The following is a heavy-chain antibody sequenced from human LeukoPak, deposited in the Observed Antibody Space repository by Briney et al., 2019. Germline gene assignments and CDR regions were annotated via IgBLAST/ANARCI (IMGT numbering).Heavy chain of an antibody. CDR2: FYHSGST. J-gene: IGHJ5*02. CDR3: ARGVRGITMVRGAPRWFDP. V-gene: IGHV4-59*12. Sequence: SETLSLTCTVSGGSISSYYWSWIRQPPGKGLEWIGYFYHSGSTNYNPSLKSRVTISVDTSKNQFSLKLSSVTAADTAVYYCARGVRGITMVRGAPRWFDPWGQGTLVTVST. D-gene: IGHD3-10*01. CDR1: GGSISSYY.